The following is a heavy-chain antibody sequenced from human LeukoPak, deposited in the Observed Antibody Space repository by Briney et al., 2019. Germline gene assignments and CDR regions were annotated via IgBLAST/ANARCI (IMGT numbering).Heavy chain of an antibody. D-gene: IGHD1-26*01. CDR1: GGSISSGSYY. CDR2: IYTSGST. CDR3: ARTQVGATAYFDY. J-gene: IGHJ4*02. V-gene: IGHV4-61*02. Sequence: PSETPSLTCTVSGGSISSGSYYWIWMRQPAGKGLEWIGRIYTSGSTNYNPSLKSRVTISVDTSKNQFSLKLSSVTAADTAVYSCARTQVGATAYFDYWGQGTLVTVSS.